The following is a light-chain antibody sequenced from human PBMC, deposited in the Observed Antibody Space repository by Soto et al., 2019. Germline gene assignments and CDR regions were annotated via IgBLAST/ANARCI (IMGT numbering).Light chain of an antibody. V-gene: IGKV1-9*01. Sequence: DIPLTQSPSFLSASVGDRVTVTCRASQAISSYLAWYQQKPGKAPKLLIYAASTLQSGVPSRFSGSGSGTEFALTINSLQPEDFATYFCQQLDTYPLAFGPGTKVDLK. CDR2: AAS. CDR1: QAISSY. CDR3: QQLDTYPLA. J-gene: IGKJ3*01.